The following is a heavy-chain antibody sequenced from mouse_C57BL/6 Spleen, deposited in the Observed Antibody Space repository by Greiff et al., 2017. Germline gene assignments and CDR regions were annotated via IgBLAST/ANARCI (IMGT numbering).Heavy chain of an antibody. Sequence: EVNVVESGGGLVQPGGSMKLSCAASGFTFSDAWMDWVRQSPEKGLEWVAEIRNKANNHATYYAESVKGRFTISRDDSKSSVYLQMNSLRAEDTGIYYCTGYYAFYYAMDYWGQGTSVTVSS. D-gene: IGHD2-3*01. CDR1: GFTFSDAW. J-gene: IGHJ4*01. CDR2: IRNKANNHAT. CDR3: TGYYAFYYAMDY. V-gene: IGHV6-6*01.